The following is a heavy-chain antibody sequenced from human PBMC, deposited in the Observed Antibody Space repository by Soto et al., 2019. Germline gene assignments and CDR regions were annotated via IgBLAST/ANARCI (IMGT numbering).Heavy chain of an antibody. D-gene: IGHD3-10*01. CDR3: ARLGGYYGSGY. CDR2: IYYSGST. V-gene: IGHV4-59*08. Sequence: QVQLQESGPGLVKPSETLSLTCTVSGGSISSYYWSWIRQPPGKGLEWIGYIYYSGSTNYNPSLKSRVTISVDTSKNQFSLKLSSVTAADTAVYYCARLGGYYGSGYWGQGTLVTVSS. J-gene: IGHJ1*01. CDR1: GGSISSYY.